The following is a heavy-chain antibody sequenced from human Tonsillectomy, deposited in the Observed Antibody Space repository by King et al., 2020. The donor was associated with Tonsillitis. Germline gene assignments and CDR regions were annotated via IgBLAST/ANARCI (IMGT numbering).Heavy chain of an antibody. Sequence: VQLVQSGAEVKKPGSSVKVSCKASGGNFKTYFISWVRQAPGQGLEWMGGIIPTFSIATYAQDFKGRVTITADDSTTTAYMELSGLRSEDTAVYYCAKDRDNYSDRNGYSDAGAFEIWGQGTMVTVSS. D-gene: IGHD3-22*01. CDR2: IIPTFSIA. V-gene: IGHV1-69*01. CDR1: GGNFKTYF. CDR3: AKDRDNYSDRNGYSDAGAFEI. J-gene: IGHJ3*02.